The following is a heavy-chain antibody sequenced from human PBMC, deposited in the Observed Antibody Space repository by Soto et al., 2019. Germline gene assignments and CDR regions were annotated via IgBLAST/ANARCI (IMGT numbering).Heavy chain of an antibody. V-gene: IGHV1-18*01. J-gene: IGHJ4*02. CDR2: ISAYNGNT. CDR3: ARVWGPYSSGWYSGH. Sequence: ASVKVSCKASGYTFTSNGISWVRQAPGQGLEWMGWISAYNGNTNYAQKLQGRVTMATDTSTSTAYMELRSLRSDDTAVYYCARVWGPYSSGWYSGHWGQGTLVTVSS. D-gene: IGHD6-19*01. CDR1: GYTFTSNG.